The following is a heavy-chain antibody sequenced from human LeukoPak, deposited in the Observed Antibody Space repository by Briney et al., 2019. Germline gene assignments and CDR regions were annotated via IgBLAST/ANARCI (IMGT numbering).Heavy chain of an antibody. V-gene: IGHV3-66*01. CDR1: GFTVSSNY. J-gene: IGHJ5*02. Sequence: GGSLRLSCAASGFTVSSNYMSWVRQAPGKGLEWVSVIYSGGSTYYADSVKGRFTISRDNSKNTLYLQMNSLRAEDTAVYYCARDYRGFRYSSGWALGPWGQGTLVTVSS. CDR3: ARDYRGFRYSSGWALGP. D-gene: IGHD6-19*01. CDR2: IYSGGST.